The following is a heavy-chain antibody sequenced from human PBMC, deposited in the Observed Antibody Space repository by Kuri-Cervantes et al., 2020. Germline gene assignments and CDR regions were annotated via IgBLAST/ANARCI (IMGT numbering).Heavy chain of an antibody. CDR1: GFTFSSYW. V-gene: IGHV3-21*04. J-gene: IGHJ4*02. CDR2: ISSSSSYI. CDR3: AKGSGGDYLVYFDY. D-gene: IGHD4-17*01. Sequence: GGSLRLSCAASGFTFSSYWMHWVRQAPGKGLVWVSSISSSSSYIYYADSVKGRFTISRDNAKNSLYLQMNSLRAEDTALYYCAKGSGGDYLVYFDYWGQGTLVTVSS.